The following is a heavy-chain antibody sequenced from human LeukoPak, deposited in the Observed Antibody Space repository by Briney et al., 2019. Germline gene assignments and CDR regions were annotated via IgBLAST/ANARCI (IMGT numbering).Heavy chain of an antibody. CDR3: ARTLAPTYYYDSSGYYYVTY. CDR2: ISSSGSTI. D-gene: IGHD3-22*01. CDR1: GFTFSDYY. Sequence: PGGSLRLSCAASGFTFSDYYMSWIRQAPGKGLEWVSYISSSGSTIYYADSVKGRFTISRDNAKNSLYLQMNSLRAEDTAVYYCARTLAPTYYYDSSGYYYVTYWGQGTLVAVSS. J-gene: IGHJ4*02. V-gene: IGHV3-11*04.